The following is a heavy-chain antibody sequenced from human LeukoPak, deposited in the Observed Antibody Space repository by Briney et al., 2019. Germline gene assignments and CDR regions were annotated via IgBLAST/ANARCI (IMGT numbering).Heavy chain of an antibody. V-gene: IGHV3-30*02. CDR3: AKESGRCSSTSCYLFWFDP. J-gene: IGHJ5*02. CDR2: IRYDGSNK. D-gene: IGHD2-2*01. CDR1: GFTFSSYG. Sequence: PGGSLRLSCAASGFTFSSYGMHWVRQAPGKGLEWVAFIRYDGSNKYYADSVKGRFTISRDNSKNTLYLQMNSLRAEDTAVYYCAKESGRCSSTSCYLFWFDPWGQGTLVTVSS.